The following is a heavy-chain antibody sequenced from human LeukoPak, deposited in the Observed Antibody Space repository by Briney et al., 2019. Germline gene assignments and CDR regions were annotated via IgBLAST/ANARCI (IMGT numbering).Heavy chain of an antibody. V-gene: IGHV1-2*02. J-gene: IGHJ4*02. CDR2: INPKTGGT. CDR1: GYTFTGYF. Sequence: ASVKVSCKASGYTFTGYFIHWVRQAPGQGLEWMGWINPKTGGTNYAQKFQGRVTMTRDTSISTAYMELSRLRSDDTAVYYCAKLGTGYYRDIFDYWGQGTLVTVSS. CDR3: AKLGTGYYRDIFDY. D-gene: IGHD3/OR15-3a*01.